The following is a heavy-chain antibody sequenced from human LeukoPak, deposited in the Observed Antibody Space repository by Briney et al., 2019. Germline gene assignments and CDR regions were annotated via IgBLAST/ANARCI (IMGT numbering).Heavy chain of an antibody. CDR3: ARPTYYYDSSGYYWLDY. CDR2: ISYDGSNK. V-gene: IGHV3-30*03. CDR1: GFTFSSYS. Sequence: QPGGSLRLSCAASGFTFSSYSMNWVRQAPGKGLEWVAVISYDGSNKYYADSVKGRFTISRDNSKNTLYLQMNGLRAEDTAVYYCARPTYYYDSSGYYWLDYWGQGTLVTVSS. D-gene: IGHD3-22*01. J-gene: IGHJ4*02.